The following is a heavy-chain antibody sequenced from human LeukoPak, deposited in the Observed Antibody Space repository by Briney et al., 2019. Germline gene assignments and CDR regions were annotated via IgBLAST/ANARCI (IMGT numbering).Heavy chain of an antibody. CDR2: IYHSGST. D-gene: IGHD6-13*01. J-gene: IGHJ4*02. CDR3: ARGGYSSSWDD. V-gene: IGHV4-30-2*01. Sequence: PSETLSLTCAVSGGSISSGGYSWSWIRQPPGKGLEWIGYIYHSGSTYYNPSLKSRVTISVDRSKNQFSLKLSSVTAADTAVYCCARGGYSSSWDDWGQGTLVTVSS. CDR1: GGSISSGGYS.